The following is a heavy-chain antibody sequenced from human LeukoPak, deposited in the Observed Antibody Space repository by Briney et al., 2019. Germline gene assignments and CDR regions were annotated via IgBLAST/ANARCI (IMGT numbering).Heavy chain of an antibody. V-gene: IGHV4-34*01. D-gene: IGHD3-22*01. J-gene: IGHJ3*02. Sequence: SETLSLTCAVSGGSFSGYYWTWIRQPPGKGLEWIGEINHSGSANYNPSLKSRVTISLDTSKNQFSLKLSSVTAADTAVYYCARDSYYDSSGYYYPTYAFDIWGQGTMVTVSS. CDR1: GGSFSGYY. CDR3: ARDSYYDSSGYYYPTYAFDI. CDR2: INHSGSA.